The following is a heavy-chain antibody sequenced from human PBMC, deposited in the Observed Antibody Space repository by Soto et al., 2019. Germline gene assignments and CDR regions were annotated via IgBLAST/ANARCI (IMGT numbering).Heavy chain of an antibody. CDR1: GFTFSSYA. CDR3: AXFXXGYCSGGSCYYYGMDV. Sequence: EVQLLESGGGLVQPGGSLRLSCAASGFTFSSYAMSWVRQAPGKGLEWVSAISGSGGSTYYADSVKGRFTISRDNSKNTLYLQMNSLRAEDTAXYXCAXFXXGYCSGGSCYYYGMDVWGQGTTVTVSS. D-gene: IGHD2-15*01. J-gene: IGHJ6*02. CDR2: ISGSGGST. V-gene: IGHV3-23*01.